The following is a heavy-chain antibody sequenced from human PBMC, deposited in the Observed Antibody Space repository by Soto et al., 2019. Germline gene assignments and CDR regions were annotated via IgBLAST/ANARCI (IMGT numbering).Heavy chain of an antibody. CDR2: IIPTLHIA. Sequence: QVQLVQSGAEVKKPGSSVKVSCKASGGSFSSYTFSWVRQAPGQGLEWMGRIIPTLHIANYAQKFQVRVTITADESTGTDYIGLSSLKSDDTAVYYCARHKGMATGLDYWGQGTLVTVSS. V-gene: IGHV1-69*02. CDR3: ARHKGMATGLDY. D-gene: IGHD5-12*01. J-gene: IGHJ4*02. CDR1: GGSFSSYT.